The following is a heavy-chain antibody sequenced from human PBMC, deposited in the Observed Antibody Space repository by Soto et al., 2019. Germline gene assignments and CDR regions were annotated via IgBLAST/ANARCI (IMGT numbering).Heavy chain of an antibody. CDR3: ARDTGDGTFDF. D-gene: IGHD7-27*01. J-gene: IGHJ4*02. CDR1: GYTFSSYA. Sequence: ASVKVSCKASGYTFSSYAMHWVRQAPGQRLEWMGWINAGYGNTKSSQKFQVRVTISRDTSASTVYMELTSLRSEDTAVYYCARDTGDGTFDFWGQGTLVTVSS. CDR2: INAGYGNT. V-gene: IGHV1-3*01.